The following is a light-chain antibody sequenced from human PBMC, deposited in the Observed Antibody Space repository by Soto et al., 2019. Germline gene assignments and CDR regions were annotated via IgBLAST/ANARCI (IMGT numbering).Light chain of an antibody. J-gene: IGKJ4*01. V-gene: IGKV3-11*01. CDR3: QQRYNWLT. Sequence: EIVLTQSPATLSLSPGERATLSCRASQSVTKYLAWYQQKPGQAPRLLIYDTSNRATGIPARFSGSGSGTDFTLTIIGLESEDSGIYYCQQRYNWLTFGGGTKVEIK. CDR1: QSVTKY. CDR2: DTS.